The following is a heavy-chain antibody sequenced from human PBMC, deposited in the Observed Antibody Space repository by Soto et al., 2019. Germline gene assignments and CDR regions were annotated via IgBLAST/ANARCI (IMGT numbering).Heavy chain of an antibody. Sequence: NPSETLSLTCAVSGGSISSSNWWSWVRQPPGKGLEWIGEIYHSGSTNYNPSLKSRVTISVDKSKNQFSLKLSSVTAADTAVYYCAREIAFVHYYDSSGYYFFDYWGQGTLVTVSS. CDR3: AREIAFVHYYDSSGYYFFDY. CDR1: GGSISSSNW. J-gene: IGHJ4*02. CDR2: IYHSGST. V-gene: IGHV4-4*02. D-gene: IGHD3-22*01.